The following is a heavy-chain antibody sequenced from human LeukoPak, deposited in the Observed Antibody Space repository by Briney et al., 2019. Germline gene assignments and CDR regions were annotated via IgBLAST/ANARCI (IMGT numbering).Heavy chain of an antibody. CDR2: IIPILGIA. CDR1: GGTFSSYA. J-gene: IGHJ4*02. V-gene: IGHV1-69*04. CDR3: ARGPCAFSIDY. Sequence: SVKVSCKASGGTFSSYAISWVRQAPGQGVERMGRIIPILGIANYAQKFQGRVTITADKSTSTAYMELSSLRSEDTAVYYCARGPCAFSIDYWGQGTLVTVSS.